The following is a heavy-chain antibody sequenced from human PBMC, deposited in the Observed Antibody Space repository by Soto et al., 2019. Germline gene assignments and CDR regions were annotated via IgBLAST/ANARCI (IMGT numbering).Heavy chain of an antibody. CDR2: IYYSGST. J-gene: IGHJ4*02. D-gene: IGHD2-15*01. CDR3: ARRGVSSYYSNY. CDR1: GGSISDSSYF. Sequence: QLQLQESGPGLVKPSETLSLTCTVSGGSISDSSYFWDWIRQPPGKGLEWIGNIYYSGSTYYNLSLKSRVTISVDTSKNQLSLKLSSVTAADTAVYYCARRGVSSYYSNYWGLGTLVTVSS. V-gene: IGHV4-39*01.